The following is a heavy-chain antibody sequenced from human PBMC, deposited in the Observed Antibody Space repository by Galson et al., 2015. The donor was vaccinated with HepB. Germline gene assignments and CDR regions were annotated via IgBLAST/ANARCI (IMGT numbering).Heavy chain of an antibody. CDR1: GYSFTSYW. Sequence: QSGAEVKKPGESLKISCQGSGYSFTSYWIGWVRQMPGKGLEWMGIIYPGDSDTRYSPSFQGQVTIAADKSISTAYLQWSSLKASDTAMYYCALWVGGYRGGYYYGMDVWGQGTTVTVSS. CDR3: ALWVGGYRGGYYYGMDV. V-gene: IGHV5-51*01. D-gene: IGHD3-10*01. CDR2: IYPGDSDT. J-gene: IGHJ6*02.